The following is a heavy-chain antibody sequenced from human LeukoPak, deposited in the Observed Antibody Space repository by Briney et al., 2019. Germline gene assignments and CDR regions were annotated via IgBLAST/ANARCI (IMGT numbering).Heavy chain of an antibody. CDR1: GGSFSGYY. CDR2: IYYSGST. D-gene: IGHD6-19*01. CDR3: ARSYVSGWYLDY. V-gene: IGHV4-34*01. Sequence: PSETLSLTCAVYGGSFSGYYWSWIRQPPGKGLEWIGSIYYSGSTYYNPSLKSRVTISVDTSKNQFSLKLSSVTAADTAVYYCARSYVSGWYLDYWGQGTLVTVSS. J-gene: IGHJ4*02.